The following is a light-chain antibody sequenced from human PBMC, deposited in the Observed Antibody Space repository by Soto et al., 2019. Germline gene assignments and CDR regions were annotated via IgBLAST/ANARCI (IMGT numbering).Light chain of an antibody. V-gene: IGLV2-14*01. CDR3: SSYTSSSTWV. Sequence: QSALTQPASVSGSPGQSITISCTGTSSDVGGYNYVSWYQQHPGKAPKLMIYEVSNQPSGVSNRFSGSKSGNTASLTISGRQAEDEADYYCSSYTSSSTWVFGGGTKLTVL. CDR1: SSDVGGYNY. CDR2: EVS. J-gene: IGLJ3*02.